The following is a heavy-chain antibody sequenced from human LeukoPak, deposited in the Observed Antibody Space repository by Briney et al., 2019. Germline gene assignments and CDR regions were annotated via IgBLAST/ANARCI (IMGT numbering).Heavy chain of an antibody. Sequence: GGSLRLSCAASGFTFSSYSMNWVRQAPGKGLEWVSSINTRSYIYSADSVKGRFTISRDNDKNSVYLQMNSLRAEDTAVYYCAREGGYCYGASCRFFDSWPQGPLLTVSS. CDR2: INTRSYI. CDR3: AREGGYCYGASCRFFDS. CDR1: GFTFSSYS. J-gene: IGHJ4*02. D-gene: IGHD2-15*01. V-gene: IGHV3-21*01.